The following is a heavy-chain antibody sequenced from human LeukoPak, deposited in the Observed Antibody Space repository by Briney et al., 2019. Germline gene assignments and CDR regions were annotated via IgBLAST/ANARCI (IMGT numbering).Heavy chain of an antibody. V-gene: IGHV3-21*01. D-gene: IGHD4-17*01. Sequence: PGGSLRLSCAASGFTFSSYSMNWVRQAPGKGLEWVSSISSSSSYIYYADSVKGRFTISRDNAKNSLYLQMNSLRAEDTAVYYCARDFPLTGDYYFDAFDIWGQGTMVTVSS. CDR1: GFTFSSYS. J-gene: IGHJ3*02. CDR2: ISSSSSYI. CDR3: ARDFPLTGDYYFDAFDI.